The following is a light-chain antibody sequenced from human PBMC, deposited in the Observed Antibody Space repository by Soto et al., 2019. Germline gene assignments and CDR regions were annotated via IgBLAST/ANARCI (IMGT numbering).Light chain of an antibody. CDR1: QRIFYISNNKNY. V-gene: IGKV4-1*01. CDR2: WAS. Sequence: DIVMTQSPDSLPVSLGERATINCKSSQRIFYISNNKNYLAWYQQRPGQPPKLLIYWASSRESGVPDRFSGSASGTDFTLTISSLQAEDVAVYYCQQYYHISAITFGQGTRLEIK. CDR3: QQYYHISAIT. J-gene: IGKJ5*01.